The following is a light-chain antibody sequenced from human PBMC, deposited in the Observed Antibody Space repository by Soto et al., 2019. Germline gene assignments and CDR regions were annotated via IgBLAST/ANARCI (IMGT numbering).Light chain of an antibody. CDR2: DVT. CDR3: TSFTISNTHV. CDR1: SSDVGSYNF. J-gene: IGLJ1*01. V-gene: IGLV2-14*01. Sequence: QSALTQAASVSGYPGQSITISCSGTSSDVGSYNFVSWYQQHPGKAPKLMIYDVTIRPSGVSNRFSGSKSGNTASLTISGLQTEDEADYYCTSFTISNTHVFGTGTKLTVL.